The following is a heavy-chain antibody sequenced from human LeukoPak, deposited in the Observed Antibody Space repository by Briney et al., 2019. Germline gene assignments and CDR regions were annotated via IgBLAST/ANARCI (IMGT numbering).Heavy chain of an antibody. CDR1: GGTFSSYA. D-gene: IGHD3-10*01. CDR2: IIPIFGTA. J-gene: IGHJ6*02. V-gene: IGHV1-69*06. Sequence: ASVKVSCKASGGTFSSYAISWVRQAPGQGLEWMGGIIPIFGTANYAQKFQGRVTITADKSTSTAYMELSSLRSEDSAVYYCAREGGAGGPGDMVRADYGMDVWGQGTTVTVSS. CDR3: AREGGAGGPGDMVRADYGMDV.